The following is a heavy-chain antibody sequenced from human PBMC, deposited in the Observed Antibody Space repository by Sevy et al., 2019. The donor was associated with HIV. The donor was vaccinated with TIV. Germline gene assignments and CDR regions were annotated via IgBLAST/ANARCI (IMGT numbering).Heavy chain of an antibody. D-gene: IGHD6-13*01. CDR1: GFSLNNYW. CDR3: VRAIAAAGSF. Sequence: GGSLRLSCAASGFSLNNYWMNWVRQAPGKGLEWVANIKQVGSVKYYVDSVKGRFTISRDNARNLLYLQMNSLRVEDTALYYCVRAIAAAGSFWGQGTLVTVSS. J-gene: IGHJ4*02. CDR2: IKQVGSVK. V-gene: IGHV3-7*01.